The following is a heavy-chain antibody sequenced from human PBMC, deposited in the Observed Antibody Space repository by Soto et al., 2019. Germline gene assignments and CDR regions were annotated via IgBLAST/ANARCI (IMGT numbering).Heavy chain of an antibody. Sequence: GGSLRLSCAASGFTFSSYGMHWVRQAPGKGLEWVAVIWYDGSNKYYADSVKGRFTISRDNSKNTLYLQMNSLRAEDTAVYYCARDAQVLRYFDWLKVPLYSYYGMDVWGQGTTVTVSS. CDR3: ARDAQVLRYFDWLKVPLYSYYGMDV. V-gene: IGHV3-33*01. CDR1: GFTFSSYG. D-gene: IGHD3-9*01. CDR2: IWYDGSNK. J-gene: IGHJ6*02.